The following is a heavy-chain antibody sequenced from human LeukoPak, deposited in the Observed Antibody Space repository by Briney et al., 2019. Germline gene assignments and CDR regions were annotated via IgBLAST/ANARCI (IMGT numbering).Heavy chain of an antibody. CDR2: IRSDGSSK. V-gene: IGHV3-30*02. CDR3: AKGDSTSPGGGY. Sequence: GGSLRLSCAASGFTFSSYGMHWVRQAPGKGLEWVAFIRSDGSSKYYVDYVKGRFTISRDNSKNTLYLQMNSLRVEDTAVYYCAKGDSTSPGGGYWGQGTLVTVFS. J-gene: IGHJ4*02. CDR1: GFTFSSYG. D-gene: IGHD3-16*01.